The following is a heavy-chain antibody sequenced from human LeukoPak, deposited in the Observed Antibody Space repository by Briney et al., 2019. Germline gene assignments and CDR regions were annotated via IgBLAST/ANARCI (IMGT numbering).Heavy chain of an antibody. CDR1: GDSIISYY. D-gene: IGHD3-10*01. CDR2: VYYSGST. Sequence: SETLSLTCTVSGDSIISYYWSWIRQPPGKGLEWIGYVYYSGSTNYNPSLKSRVTISVDTSQNQFSLKLTSMTAADTAIYYCARVHRGKGIDYWGQGTLVTVSS. CDR3: ARVHRGKGIDY. J-gene: IGHJ4*02. V-gene: IGHV4-59*01.